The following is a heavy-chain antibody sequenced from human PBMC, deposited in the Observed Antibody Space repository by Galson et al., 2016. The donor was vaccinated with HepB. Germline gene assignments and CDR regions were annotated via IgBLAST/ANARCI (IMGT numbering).Heavy chain of an antibody. J-gene: IGHJ3*02. CDR2: ISTNGISQ. V-gene: IGHV3-30*18. D-gene: IGHD3-9*01. CDR3: AKDQGILRHFDWLTYDAFDM. Sequence: SLRLSCAASGFTFSKYALHWVRQAPGKGLEWVAVISTNGISQNYEDSVKGRFTVYRDNSKNTVDLQMNSLRPEDTAVYYCAKDQGILRHFDWLTYDAFDMWGQG. CDR1: GFTFSKYA.